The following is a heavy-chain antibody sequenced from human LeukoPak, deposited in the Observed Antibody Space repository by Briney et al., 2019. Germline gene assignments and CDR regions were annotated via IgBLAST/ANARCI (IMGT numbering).Heavy chain of an antibody. D-gene: IGHD6-19*01. CDR1: GGSISSYY. J-gene: IGHJ3*02. CDR3: ARYSGLDAFDI. V-gene: IGHV4-59*08. Sequence: PSETLSLTCTVSGGSISSYYWSWIRQPPGKGLEWIGYIYYSGSTNYNPSLKSRVTISVDTSKNQFSLKLSSVTAADTAMYYCARYSGLDAFDIWGQGTMVTVSS. CDR2: IYYSGST.